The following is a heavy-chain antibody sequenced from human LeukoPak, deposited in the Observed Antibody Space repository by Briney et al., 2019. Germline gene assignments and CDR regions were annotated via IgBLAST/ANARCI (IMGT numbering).Heavy chain of an antibody. J-gene: IGHJ4*02. CDR1: GFTFGSYA. V-gene: IGHV3-30*04. CDR3: AREREPYQLLGYFDY. D-gene: IGHD2-2*01. CDR2: ISYDGSNK. Sequence: PGRSLRLSCAASGFTFGSYAMHWVRQAPGKGLEWVAVISYDGSNKYYADSVKGRFTISRDNSKNTLYLQMNSLRAEDTAVYYCAREREPYQLLGYFDYWGQGALVTVSS.